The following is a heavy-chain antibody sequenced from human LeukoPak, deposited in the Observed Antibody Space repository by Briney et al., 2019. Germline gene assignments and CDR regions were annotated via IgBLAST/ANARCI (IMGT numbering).Heavy chain of an antibody. CDR1: GFTFSSYS. V-gene: IGHV3-21*01. CDR3: AGSYCSGGSCPRGYYYYMDV. CDR2: ITRSSIYK. J-gene: IGHJ6*03. D-gene: IGHD2-15*01. Sequence: GGSLRLSCAASGFTFSSYSMNWVRQAPGKGLEWVSSITRSSIYKYYADSVKGRFTISRDNAKNSLYLQMNSLRAEDTAVYYCAGSYCSGGSCPRGYYYYMDVWGKGTTVTISS.